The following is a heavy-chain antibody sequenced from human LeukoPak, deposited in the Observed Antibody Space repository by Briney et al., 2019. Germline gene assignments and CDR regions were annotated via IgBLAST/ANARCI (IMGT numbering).Heavy chain of an antibody. CDR2: IHKSGST. V-gene: IGHV4-61*02. J-gene: IGHJ4*02. CDR1: GGSISSVSHY. CDR3: ARDYGDYGADY. Sequence: TLSLTCTVSGGSISSVSHYWSWIRQPAGKGLESIGRIHKSGSTNYNPSLKSRVTISVDTSKNQFSLRLSSVTAADTAAYYCARDYGDYGADYWGQGTLVTVSS. D-gene: IGHD4-17*01.